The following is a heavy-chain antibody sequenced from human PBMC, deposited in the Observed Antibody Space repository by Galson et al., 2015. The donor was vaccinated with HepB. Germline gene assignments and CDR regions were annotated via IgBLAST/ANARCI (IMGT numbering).Heavy chain of an antibody. J-gene: IGHJ3*02. D-gene: IGHD5-12*01. Sequence: CAISGDSVSSHSAAWNWIRQSPSRGLEWLGRTYYRSKWCNDYAVSVKSRITINPDTSKNQFSLQLNSVTPEDTAVYYCARGEVDIVGDAFDIWVQGTMVTVSS. V-gene: IGHV6-1*01. CDR1: GDSVSSHSAA. CDR3: ARGEVDIVGDAFDI. CDR2: TYYRSKWCN.